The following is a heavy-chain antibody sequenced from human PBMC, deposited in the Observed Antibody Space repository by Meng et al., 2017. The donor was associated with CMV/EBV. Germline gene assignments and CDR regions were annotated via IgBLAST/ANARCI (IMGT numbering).Heavy chain of an antibody. CDR3: VRDNNWGPDY. J-gene: IGHJ4*02. V-gene: IGHV1-2*02. CDR1: GYRFSYHY. CDR2: IYPNSGGT. Sequence: QVHLATPGCGEKRPGAEVKVSCQTSGYRFSYHYMHWVRQAPGQGLEWMGWIYPNSGGTHYAQKFQDRVSMTRDMSISTVYMELRRLTSDDTAVYYCVRDNNWGPDYWGQGTLVTVSS. D-gene: IGHD1-1*01.